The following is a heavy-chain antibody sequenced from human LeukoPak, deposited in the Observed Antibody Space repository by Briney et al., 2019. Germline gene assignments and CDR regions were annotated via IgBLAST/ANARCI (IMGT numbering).Heavy chain of an antibody. CDR1: GGSISSYY. CDR2: IYYSGST. Sequence: SETLSLTCTVSGGSISSYYWSWIRQPPGKGLEWIGYIYYSGSTNYNPSLKSRVTISVDTSKNQFSLKLSSVTAADTAVYYCARASEGIGYFDTWGRGSLVTVSS. CDR3: ARASEGIGYFDT. D-gene: IGHD3-16*01. J-gene: IGHJ4*02. V-gene: IGHV4-59*01.